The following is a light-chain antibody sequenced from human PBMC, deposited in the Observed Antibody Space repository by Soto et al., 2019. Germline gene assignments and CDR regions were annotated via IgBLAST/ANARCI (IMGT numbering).Light chain of an antibody. CDR3: SSYTSSSTL. Sequence: QSALTQPASVSGSPGQSITISCTGTSSDVGDYNYASWYQQHPGKAPKLMLYDVSNRPSGISNRFSGSKSGNTASLTISGLQAEDEADYYCSSYTSSSTLFGTGTKLTVL. V-gene: IGLV2-14*01. CDR2: DVS. J-gene: IGLJ1*01. CDR1: SSDVGDYNY.